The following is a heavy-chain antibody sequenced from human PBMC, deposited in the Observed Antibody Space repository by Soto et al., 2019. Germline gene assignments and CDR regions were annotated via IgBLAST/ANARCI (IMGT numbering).Heavy chain of an antibody. D-gene: IGHD2-15*01. CDR3: ARVFKGDLVVVVAARLSYFDY. V-gene: IGHV3-11*01. Sequence: GGSLRLSCAASGFTFSDYYMSWIRQAPGKGLEWVSYITSSGSTIYYADSVKGRFTISRDNAKNSLYLEMNSLRAEDTAMYYCARVFKGDLVVVVAARLSYFDYWGQVTLVTVSS. J-gene: IGHJ4*02. CDR1: GFTFSDYY. CDR2: ITSSGSTI.